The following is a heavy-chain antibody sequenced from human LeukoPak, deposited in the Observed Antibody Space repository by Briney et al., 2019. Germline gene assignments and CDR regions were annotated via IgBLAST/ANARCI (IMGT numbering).Heavy chain of an antibody. D-gene: IGHD3-3*01. CDR1: RFTFSSYA. CDR2: ISYDGSNK. CDR3: ARPASYDFWSGYYTYFDY. Sequence: PGGSLRLSCAASRFTFSSYAMSWVRQAPGKGLEWVAVISYDGSNKYYADSVKGRFTISRDNSKNTLYLQMNSLRAEDTAVYYYARPASYDFWSGYYTYFDYWGQGTLVTVSS. V-gene: IGHV3-30*04. J-gene: IGHJ4*02.